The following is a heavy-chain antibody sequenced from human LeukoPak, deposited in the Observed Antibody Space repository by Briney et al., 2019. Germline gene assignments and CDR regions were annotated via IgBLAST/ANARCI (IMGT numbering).Heavy chain of an antibody. J-gene: IGHJ4*02. Sequence: GGSLRLSCAASGFTFSSYSMNWVRQAPGKGLEWVAVIWSDGSKTYYVDSVKGRFTISRDYSKNTLYLQMSSLRAEDTAVYYCARAGASNEFDYWGQGTLVTVSS. CDR2: IWSDGSKT. D-gene: IGHD2-8*01. V-gene: IGHV3-33*08. CDR3: ARAGASNEFDY. CDR1: GFTFSSYS.